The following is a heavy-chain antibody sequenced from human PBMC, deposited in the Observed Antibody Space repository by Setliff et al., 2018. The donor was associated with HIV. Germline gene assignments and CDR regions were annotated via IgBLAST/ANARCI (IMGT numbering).Heavy chain of an antibody. Sequence: SVKVSCKASGDTFSNYAISWVRQAPGQGLEWMGGIIPIFGTANYAQKFEGRVTITADKSTSTAYMEVNSLRFEDTAVYYCARISGNDRGGYYYHYFGYWGQGTLVTVSS. CDR1: GDTFSNYA. D-gene: IGHD3-22*01. CDR2: IIPIFGTA. V-gene: IGHV1-69*06. J-gene: IGHJ4*02. CDR3: ARISGNDRGGYYYHYFGY.